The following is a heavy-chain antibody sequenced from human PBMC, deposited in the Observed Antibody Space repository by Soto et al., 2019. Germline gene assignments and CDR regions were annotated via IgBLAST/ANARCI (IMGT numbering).Heavy chain of an antibody. D-gene: IGHD3-10*01. CDR2: IWYDGSNK. CDR3: ARGRNGSGRGAFDI. Sequence: GGSLRLSCAASGFTFSSYGMHWVRQAPGKGLEWVAVIWYDGSNKHYADSVKGRFTISRDNSKNTLYLQMNSLRAEDTAVYYCARGRNGSGRGAFDIWGQGTMVTVSS. V-gene: IGHV3-33*01. J-gene: IGHJ3*02. CDR1: GFTFSSYG.